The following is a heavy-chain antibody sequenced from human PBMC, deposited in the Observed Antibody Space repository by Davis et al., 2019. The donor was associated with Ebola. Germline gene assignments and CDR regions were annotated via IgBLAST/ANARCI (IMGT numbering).Heavy chain of an antibody. J-gene: IGHJ6*03. Sequence: PGGSLRPSCAASGSTVSSNYMNRVRQAPGKGLEWVSSISSSSSYIYYADSVKGRFTISRDNAKNSLYLQMNSLRAEDTAVYYCARATVNTSGYYYYYYMDVWGKGTTVTVSS. CDR2: ISSSSSYI. CDR1: GSTVSSNY. CDR3: ARATVNTSGYYYYYYMDV. V-gene: IGHV3-21*01. D-gene: IGHD4-11*01.